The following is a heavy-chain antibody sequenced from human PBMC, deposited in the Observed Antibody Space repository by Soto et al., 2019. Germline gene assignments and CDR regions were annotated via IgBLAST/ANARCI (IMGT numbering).Heavy chain of an antibody. Sequence: EVQLLESGGGLVQPGGSLRLSCAASGFTFSSYAMSWVRQAPGKGLEWVSAISGSGGSTYYADSVKGRFTISSDNSKNTLYLQMNSLRAEDTAVYYCAKDRAFGVVIIVFDYWGQGTLVTVSS. CDR3: AKDRAFGVVIIVFDY. CDR1: GFTFSSYA. CDR2: ISGSGGST. V-gene: IGHV3-23*01. J-gene: IGHJ4*02. D-gene: IGHD3-3*01.